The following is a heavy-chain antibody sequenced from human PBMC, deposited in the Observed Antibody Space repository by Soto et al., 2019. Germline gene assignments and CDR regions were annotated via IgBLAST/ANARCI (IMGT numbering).Heavy chain of an antibody. Sequence: VGSLRLSCASSGFTFSSYAMHCVRESPGKWLEWVAAISYDGSNKYYADSVKGRFTISRDNSKNTLYLQMNSLRAEDTAVYYCARAVYYDSSDYYYYYYYGMEVWGQGTTVTVSS. V-gene: IGHV3-30-3*01. CDR1: GFTFSSYA. CDR3: ARAVYYDSSDYYYYYYYGMEV. D-gene: IGHD3-22*01. J-gene: IGHJ6*02. CDR2: ISYDGSNK.